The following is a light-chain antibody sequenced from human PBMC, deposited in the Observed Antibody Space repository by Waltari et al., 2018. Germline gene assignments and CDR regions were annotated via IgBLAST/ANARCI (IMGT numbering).Light chain of an antibody. J-gene: IGKJ4*01. CDR1: QNINYY. V-gene: IGKV1-39*01. CDR2: GAS. Sequence: DIQLTQSPSSLSASLGDRVTITCRASQNINYYLNWYQQKPGKAPKLLIFGASSLQSAVPSRFSGSGSGTDFTLTISSLQLEDSATYYCQQSYSLPRTFGGGTKVEI. CDR3: QQSYSLPRT.